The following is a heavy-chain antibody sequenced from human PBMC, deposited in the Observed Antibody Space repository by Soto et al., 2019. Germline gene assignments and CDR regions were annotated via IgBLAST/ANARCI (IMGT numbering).Heavy chain of an antibody. Sequence: PGGSLRLSCAASGFTFSDYYMSWIRQAPGKGLEWVSYISSSSSYTNYADSVKGRFTISRDNAKNSLYLQMNSLRAEDTAVYYCARAGPVTGAYCDYWGQGTLVTVSS. CDR2: ISSSSSYT. J-gene: IGHJ4*02. CDR3: ARAGPVTGAYCDY. V-gene: IGHV3-11*03. CDR1: GFTFSDYY. D-gene: IGHD4-17*01.